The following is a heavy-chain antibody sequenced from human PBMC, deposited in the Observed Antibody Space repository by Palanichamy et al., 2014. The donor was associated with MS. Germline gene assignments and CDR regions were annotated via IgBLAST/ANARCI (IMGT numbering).Heavy chain of an antibody. Sequence: EVQLVEVWGRAWSRPGGSLRLSCVASGFTFTNYWMNWVRQAPGKGLEWVANIKQDGTEKYYVDSVKGRFTISRDNAKNSLYLQMNSLRVEDTAVYYCARPKDITAAAGAFDIWGRGTMVTVSS. J-gene: IGHJ3*02. CDR1: GFTFTNYW. D-gene: IGHD6-13*01. CDR2: IKQDGTEK. V-gene: IGHV3-7*04. CDR3: ARPKDITAAAGAFDI.